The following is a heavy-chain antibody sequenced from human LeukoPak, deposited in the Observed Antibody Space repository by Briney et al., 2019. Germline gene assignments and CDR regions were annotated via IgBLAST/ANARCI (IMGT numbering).Heavy chain of an antibody. CDR3: ARESYSSSWYEKGWFDP. Sequence: PGGSLRLSCAASGFTFSSYWMSWVRQAPGKGLEWVANIKQDGSEKYYVDSVKGRFTISRDNAKNSLYLQMNSLRAEDTAVYYCARESYSSSWYEKGWFDPWGQGTLVTVSS. CDR2: IKQDGSEK. CDR1: GFTFSSYW. D-gene: IGHD6-13*01. J-gene: IGHJ5*02. V-gene: IGHV3-7*01.